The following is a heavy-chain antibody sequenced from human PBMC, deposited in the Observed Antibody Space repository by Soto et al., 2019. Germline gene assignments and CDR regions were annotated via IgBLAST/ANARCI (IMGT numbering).Heavy chain of an antibody. V-gene: IGHV1-69*12. CDR2: IIPIFGTA. CDR3: ARGRYCISTSCYVGWFDP. D-gene: IGHD2-2*01. CDR1: GGTFSSYA. Sequence: QVQLVQSGAEVKKPGSSVKVSCKASGGTFSSYAISWVRQAPGRGLEWMGGIIPIFGTANYAQKFQGRVTITADESTSTAYMELSSLRSEDTAVYYCARGRYCISTSCYVGWFDPWGQGTLVTVSS. J-gene: IGHJ5*02.